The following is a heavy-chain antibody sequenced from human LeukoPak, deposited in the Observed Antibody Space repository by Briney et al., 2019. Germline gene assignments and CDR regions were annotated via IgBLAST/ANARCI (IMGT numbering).Heavy chain of an antibody. D-gene: IGHD3-3*01. J-gene: IGHJ4*02. CDR2: IKQDGSEK. V-gene: IGHV3-7*01. CDR1: GFTFSSYW. CDR3: ARDITIFGVVSYFDC. Sequence: GGSLRLSCAASGFTFSSYWMSWVRQAPGKGLEWVANIKQDGSEKYYVDSVKGRFTISRDNAKNSLYLQMNSLRAEDTAVYYCARDITIFGVVSYFDCWGQGTLVTVSS.